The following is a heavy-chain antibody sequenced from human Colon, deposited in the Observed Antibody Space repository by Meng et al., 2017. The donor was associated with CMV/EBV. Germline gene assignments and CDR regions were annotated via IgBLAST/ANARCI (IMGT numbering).Heavy chain of an antibody. CDR3: ARDVVEGIAASGPSDS. CDR2: IIPIFGTA. CDR1: GGTFSSNA. Sequence: SGGTFSSNAISWVRQAPGQGLEWLGGIIPIFGTANYAQKFQGRVTITTDESTSTAYMELSSLRSEDTAVYFCARDVVEGIAASGPSDSWGQGTLVTVSS. D-gene: IGHD6-13*01. V-gene: IGHV1-69*05. J-gene: IGHJ5*01.